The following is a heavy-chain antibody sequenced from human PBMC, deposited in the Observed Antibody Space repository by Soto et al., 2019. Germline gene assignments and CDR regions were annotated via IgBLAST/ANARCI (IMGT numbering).Heavy chain of an antibody. D-gene: IGHD2-21*02. J-gene: IGHJ4*02. CDR3: ARGDVVVLTATSNFDY. V-gene: IGHV3-21*01. CDR2: ISSSYYI. CDR1: GFTFSSYT. Sequence: KPGGSLRLSCAASGFTFSSYTMKWVRQAPGKGLEWVASISSSYYIKYADSVKGRFTISRDSAKNSLYLQMNSLRAEDTAVYYCARGDVVVLTATSNFDYWGQGTLVTV.